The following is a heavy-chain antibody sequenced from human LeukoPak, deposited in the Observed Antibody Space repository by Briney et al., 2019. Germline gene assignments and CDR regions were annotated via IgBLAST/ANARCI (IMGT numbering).Heavy chain of an antibody. D-gene: IGHD6-13*01. CDR2: IYYSGST. CDR3: ARVRSSWDYYYYMDV. CDR1: GGSISSYY. Sequence: SETLSLTCTVSGGSISSYYWSWIRQPPGKGLEWIGYIYYSGSTNYNPSLKSRVTISVDTSKNQFSLKLSSVTAADTAVYYCARVRSSWDYYYYMDVWGKGTTVTISS. J-gene: IGHJ6*03. V-gene: IGHV4-59*01.